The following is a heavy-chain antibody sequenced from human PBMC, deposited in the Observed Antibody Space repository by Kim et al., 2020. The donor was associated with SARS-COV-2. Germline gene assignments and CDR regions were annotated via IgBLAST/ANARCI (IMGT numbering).Heavy chain of an antibody. CDR2: INTGGST. CDR1: GDSITYNY. Sequence: SETLSLTCTVSGDSITYNYWSWIRQPAGKGLEWIGRINTGGSTYYNPSLRSRVTMSIDTSKKELSLTLSPLMAADTAIYYCARDKMGRPHYWGQGTLGTV. V-gene: IGHV4-4*07. D-gene: IGHD3-10*01. J-gene: IGHJ4*02. CDR3: ARDKMGRPHY.